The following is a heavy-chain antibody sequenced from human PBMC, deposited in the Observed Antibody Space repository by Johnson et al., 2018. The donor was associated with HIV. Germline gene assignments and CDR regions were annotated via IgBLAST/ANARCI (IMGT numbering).Heavy chain of an antibody. CDR1: GFTFDDYG. Sequence: VLLVESGGGVIRPGGSLRLSCAASGFTFDDYGMSWVRQAPGKGLEWVSGINWNGGSTGYADSVKGRFTISRDNAKNSLYLQMNSLRAEDTAVYYCAKGFGASYGAFDIWGQGTMVTVSS. V-gene: IGHV3-20*04. J-gene: IGHJ3*02. CDR2: INWNGGST. CDR3: AKGFGASYGAFDI. D-gene: IGHD1-26*01.